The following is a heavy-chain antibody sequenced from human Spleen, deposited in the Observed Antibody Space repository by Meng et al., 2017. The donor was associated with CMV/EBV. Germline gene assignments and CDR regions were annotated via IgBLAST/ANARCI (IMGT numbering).Heavy chain of an antibody. D-gene: IGHD1-26*01. CDR2: IKKDGGER. V-gene: IGHV3-7*01. CDR1: GLAFSNYW. Sequence: GSLKLSCAASGLAFSNYWMTWVRQAPGKGLEWVANIKKDGGERYYVESVKCRFTISRDNAYNSLYLQMNSLRAEDTAVYYCARSHSKWEPADYWGQGTLVTVSS. CDR3: ARSHSKWEPADY. J-gene: IGHJ4*02.